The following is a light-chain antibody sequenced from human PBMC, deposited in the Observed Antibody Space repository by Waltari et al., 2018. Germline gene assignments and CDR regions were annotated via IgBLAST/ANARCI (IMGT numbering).Light chain of an antibody. Sequence: EIVLTQSPGTLPLSPGERATLSCRASQSVSRTLAWYQQKPGQPPRRLIYDASTRATGIPDRFSGSGSGTDFSLTISRLEPEDFAVYYCQKYGTLPATFGQGTKVEIK. CDR1: QSVSRT. J-gene: IGKJ1*01. CDR2: DAS. CDR3: QKYGTLPAT. V-gene: IGKV3-20*01.